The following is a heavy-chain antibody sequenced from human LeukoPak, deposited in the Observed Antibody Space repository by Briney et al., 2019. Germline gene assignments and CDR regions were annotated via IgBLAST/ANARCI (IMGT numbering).Heavy chain of an antibody. CDR1: GGSISSSNW. Sequence: SGTLSLTCAVSGGSISSSNWWSWVRQPPGKGLEWIGQIYHSGSTNYNPSLKSQVTISVDKSKNQFSLKLRSVTAADTAVYYCARGGYGYYFDYWGQGTLVTVSS. J-gene: IGHJ4*02. D-gene: IGHD1-1*01. V-gene: IGHV4-4*02. CDR3: ARGGYGYYFDY. CDR2: IYHSGST.